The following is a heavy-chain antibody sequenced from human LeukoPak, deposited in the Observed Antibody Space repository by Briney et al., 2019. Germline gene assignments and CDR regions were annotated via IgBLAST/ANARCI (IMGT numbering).Heavy chain of an antibody. CDR2: IYTSGST. J-gene: IGHJ4*02. CDR1: GGSISSGSYY. D-gene: IGHD6-19*01. CDR3: ASSPVADTLGFDY. Sequence: SQTLSLTCTVSGGSISSGSYYWSWIQQPAGKGLEWMGRIYTSGSTNYNPSVKSRVTISVDTSKNQFSLKLSSVTAADTAVYYCASSPVADTLGFDYWGQGTLVTVSS. V-gene: IGHV4-61*02.